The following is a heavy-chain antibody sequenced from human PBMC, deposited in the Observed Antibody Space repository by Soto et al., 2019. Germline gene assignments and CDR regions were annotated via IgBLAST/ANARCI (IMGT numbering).Heavy chain of an antibody. D-gene: IGHD3-10*01. CDR1: GGSIGGVVYS. CDR3: ARAQFYSGSGNYNNLMFDA. Sequence: PSETLSLTCAVSGGSIGGVVYSWSWIRKPPGGGLEWIGYMYHSGTFLKSPSLKTRLTMSLDMSKNQFSLTLNSMTAADTAVYYCARAQFYSGSGNYNNLMFDAWGQGIQVTVSS. J-gene: IGHJ5*02. V-gene: IGHV4-30-2*01. CDR2: MYHSGTF.